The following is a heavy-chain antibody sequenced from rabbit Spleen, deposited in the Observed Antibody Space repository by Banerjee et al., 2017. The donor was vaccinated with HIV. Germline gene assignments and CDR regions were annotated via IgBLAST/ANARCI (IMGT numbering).Heavy chain of an antibody. V-gene: IGHV1S40*01. Sequence: QSLEESGGDLVKPGASLTLTCIASGVSFSGNSYMCWVRQAPGKGLEWIVCIDTGSSGFTYFASWAKGRFTISKTSSTTVTLHMTSLTAADTATYFCARDTSSSFSSYGMDLWGPGTLVTVS. CDR2: IDTGSSGFT. J-gene: IGHJ6*01. D-gene: IGHD1-1*01. CDR3: ARDTSSSFSSYGMDL. CDR1: GVSFSGNSY.